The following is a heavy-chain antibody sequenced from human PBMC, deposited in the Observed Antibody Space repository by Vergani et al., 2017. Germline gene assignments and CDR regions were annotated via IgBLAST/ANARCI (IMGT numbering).Heavy chain of an antibody. Sequence: QVQLQQWGAGLLKPSETLSLTCAVYGGSFSGYYWSWIRQPPGKGLEWIGEINHSGSTNYNPSLKSRVTISGDTSKNQFSLKLSSVTAADTAVYYCARGSGWYYYYGMDVWGQGTTVTVSS. J-gene: IGHJ6*02. V-gene: IGHV4-34*01. CDR2: INHSGST. D-gene: IGHD6-19*01. CDR3: ARGSGWYYYYGMDV. CDR1: GGSFSGYY.